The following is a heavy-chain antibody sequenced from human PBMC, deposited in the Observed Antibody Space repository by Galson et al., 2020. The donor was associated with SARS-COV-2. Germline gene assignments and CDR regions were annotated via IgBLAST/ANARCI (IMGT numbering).Heavy chain of an antibody. CDR1: GGSISSGDYY. D-gene: IGHD3-10*01. CDR3: ARERRREWFGEIGGWLDP. CDR2: IYYPGNS. Sequence: ASETLSLTCTVSGGSISSGDYYWTWIRQPPGKGLECIWYIYYPGNSDYNPSHKSRLTISLDKSKNQFPLMLSSVTAADTAVYYCARERRREWFGEIGGWLDPWGQGTLVTVSS. V-gene: IGHV4-30-4*01. J-gene: IGHJ5*02.